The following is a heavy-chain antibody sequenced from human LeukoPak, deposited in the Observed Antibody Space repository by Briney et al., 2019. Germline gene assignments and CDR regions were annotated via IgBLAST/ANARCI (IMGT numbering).Heavy chain of an antibody. CDR2: IYTSGST. V-gene: IGHV4-61*02. CDR3: ARGDSSSYYYYYYMDV. J-gene: IGHJ6*03. CDR1: GGSISSGSYY. D-gene: IGHD6-6*01. Sequence: SETLSLTCTVSGGSISSGSYYWSWIRQPAGKGLEWIGRIYTSGSTNYNPSLKSRVTISVDTSKNQFSLKPSSVTAADTAVYYCARGDSSSYYYYYYMDVWGKGTTVTVSS.